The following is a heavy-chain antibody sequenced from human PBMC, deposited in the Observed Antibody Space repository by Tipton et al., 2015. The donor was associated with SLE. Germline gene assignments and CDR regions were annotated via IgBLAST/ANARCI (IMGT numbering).Heavy chain of an antibody. J-gene: IGHJ4*02. CDR3: ATTGGVTMIVPDY. Sequence: TLSLTCAVYGESFSGYYWSWIRQPPGKGLEWIGEINHSGSTNYNPSLKSRVTISVDTSKNQFSLKLSSVAAADTAVYYCATTGGVTMIVPDYWGQGTLVTVSS. CDR2: INHSGST. V-gene: IGHV4-34*01. D-gene: IGHD3-22*01. CDR1: GESFSGYY.